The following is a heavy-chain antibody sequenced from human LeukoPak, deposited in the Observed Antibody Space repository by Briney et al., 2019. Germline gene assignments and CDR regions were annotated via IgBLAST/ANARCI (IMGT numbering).Heavy chain of an antibody. CDR1: GFTFSNYV. Sequence: PGGSLRLSCAASGFTFSNYVMSWVRQAPGKGLEWVSLIYSGGSTYYAASVKGRFTISRDNSKNTLYLQMNSLRPEDTAVYYCAKGYNYAYEYWGQGTLVTVSS. CDR2: IYSGGST. CDR3: AKGYNYAYEY. D-gene: IGHD5-18*01. V-gene: IGHV3-53*01. J-gene: IGHJ4*02.